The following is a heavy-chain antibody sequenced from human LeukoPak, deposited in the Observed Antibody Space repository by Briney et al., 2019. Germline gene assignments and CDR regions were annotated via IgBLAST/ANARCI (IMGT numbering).Heavy chain of an antibody. J-gene: IGHJ3*02. V-gene: IGHV3-30*18. CDR2: ISYDGSNK. Sequence: GGSLRLSCAASGFTFSIHGMHWVRQAPGKGLERVAVISYDGSNKYYADSVKGRFTISRDNSKNTLYLQMNSLRAEDTAVYYCAKFFTVTYYYGSGSYNAFDIWGQGTMVTVSS. CDR3: AKFFTVTYYYGSGSYNAFDI. D-gene: IGHD3-10*01. CDR1: GFTFSIHG.